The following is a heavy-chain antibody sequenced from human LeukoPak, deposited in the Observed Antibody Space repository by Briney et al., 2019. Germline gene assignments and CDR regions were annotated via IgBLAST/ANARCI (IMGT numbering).Heavy chain of an antibody. CDR1: GGSISSGSYC. V-gene: IGHV4-61*02. CDR2: IYTSGST. Sequence: PSETLSLTCTVSGGSISSGSYCWSWIRQPAGKGLEWIGRIYTSGSTNYNPSLKSRVTISVDTSKNQFSLKLSSVTAADTAVYYCARGGVYAMNDAFDIWGQGTMVTVSS. CDR3: ARGGVYAMNDAFDI. J-gene: IGHJ3*02. D-gene: IGHD2-8*01.